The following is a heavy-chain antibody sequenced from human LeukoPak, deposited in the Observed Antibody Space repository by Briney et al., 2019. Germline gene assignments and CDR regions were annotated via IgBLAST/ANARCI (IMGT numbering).Heavy chain of an antibody. J-gene: IGHJ4*02. V-gene: IGHV3-11*04. D-gene: IGHD2-8*01. Sequence: PGGSLRLSCAASGFTFSDYYMSWIRQAPGKGLEWVSYISSSGSTIYYADSVKGRFTISRDNAKNSLYLQMNSLRAEDTAVYYCARASAVMVYAITPIDYWGQGTLVTVSS. CDR2: ISSSGSTI. CDR3: ARASAVMVYAITPIDY. CDR1: GFTFSDYY.